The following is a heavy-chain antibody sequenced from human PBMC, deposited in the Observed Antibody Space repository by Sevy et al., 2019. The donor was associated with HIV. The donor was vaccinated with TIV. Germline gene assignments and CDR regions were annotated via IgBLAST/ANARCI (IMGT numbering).Heavy chain of an antibody. D-gene: IGHD6-13*01. Sequence: GGSLRLSCAASGFTFNDYYMTWIRQAPGKGLEWVSNISNNGNTIKYADSVKGRFTISRDNAKNSLYLQMNSLRAEDTAVYYCAREVSSSRGDLDNWGQGTLVTVSS. CDR2: ISNNGNTI. J-gene: IGHJ4*02. V-gene: IGHV3-11*01. CDR3: AREVSSSRGDLDN. CDR1: GFTFNDYY.